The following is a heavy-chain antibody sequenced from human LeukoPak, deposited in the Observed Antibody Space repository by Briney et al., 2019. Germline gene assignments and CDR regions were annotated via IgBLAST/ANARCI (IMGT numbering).Heavy chain of an antibody. CDR3: SYGANFYFDV. J-gene: IGHJ2*01. V-gene: IGHV3-15*01. CDR1: GFTFSNAW. D-gene: IGHD4/OR15-4a*01. CDR2: IKSKTDGGTT. Sequence: PGGSLRLSCAASGFTFSNAWMSWVRQAPGKGLEWVGRIKSKTDGGTTDFAAPVKGRFTISRDDSENTLYLQMNSLKIEDTAVYYCSYGANFYFDVWGRGTLVTVAS.